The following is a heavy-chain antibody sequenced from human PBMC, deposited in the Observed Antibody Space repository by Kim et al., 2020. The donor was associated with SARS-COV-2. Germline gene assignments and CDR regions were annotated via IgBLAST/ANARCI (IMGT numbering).Heavy chain of an antibody. V-gene: IGHV4-39*01. CDR3: ARPPRGISRRTFDI. J-gene: IGHJ3*02. Sequence: SETLSLTCTVSGASIGTTNYYWGWIRQSPGKGLEWIGSISYSVTTYYNPSFESRVTISIDTSRNQFSLKLSSVTAADTAVYYCARPPRGISRRTFDIWGQGTMVTVSS. CDR1: GASIGTTNYY. D-gene: IGHD3-3*01. CDR2: ISYSVTT.